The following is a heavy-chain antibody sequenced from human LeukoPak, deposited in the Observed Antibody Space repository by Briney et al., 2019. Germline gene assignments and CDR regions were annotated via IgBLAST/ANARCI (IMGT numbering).Heavy chain of an antibody. V-gene: IGHV3-21*01. D-gene: IGHD3-10*01. Sequence: GGSLRLSCAASGFTFSSHSMNWVRQAPGKGLEWVSAISSSSTYIKYADSVKGRFTISRDNAKASVYLRMDSLRAEDTAVYYCAKVGTGNQYGSGNFDFWGQGTLVTVSS. CDR3: AKVGTGNQYGSGNFDF. CDR1: GFTFSSHS. J-gene: IGHJ4*02. CDR2: ISSSSTYI.